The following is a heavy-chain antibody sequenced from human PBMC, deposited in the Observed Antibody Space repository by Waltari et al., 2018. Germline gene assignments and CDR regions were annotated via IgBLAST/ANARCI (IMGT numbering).Heavy chain of an antibody. J-gene: IGHJ6*03. CDR1: GASISRYY. V-gene: IGHV4-59*01. CDR2: IYYSGST. Sequence: QVQLQESGPGLVKPSETLSLPCHVSGASISRYYWSWIRQPSGKGLEWIGYIYYSGSTNYNPSLKSRVTISVDTSKNQFSLKLSSVTAADTAVYYCARDTGKWPSYYYYMDVWGKGTTVTISS. CDR3: ARDTGKWPSYYYYMDV. D-gene: IGHD2-8*02.